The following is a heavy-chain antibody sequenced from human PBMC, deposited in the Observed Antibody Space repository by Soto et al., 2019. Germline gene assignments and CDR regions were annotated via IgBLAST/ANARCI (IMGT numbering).Heavy chain of an antibody. CDR1: GFTFSSYA. CDR3: ARDHGYSSSWFDY. CDR2: ISYDGSNK. J-gene: IGHJ4*02. D-gene: IGHD6-13*01. Sequence: PVGSLRLSCAASGFTFSSYAMHWVRQAPGKGLEWVAVISYDGSNKYYADSVKGRFTISRDNSKNTLYLQMNSLRAEDTAVYYCARDHGYSSSWFDYWGQGTLVTVSS. V-gene: IGHV3-30-3*01.